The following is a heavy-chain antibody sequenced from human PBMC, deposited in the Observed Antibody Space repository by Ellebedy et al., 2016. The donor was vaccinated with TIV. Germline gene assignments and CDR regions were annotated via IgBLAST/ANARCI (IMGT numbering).Heavy chain of an antibody. CDR1: GFTFDDYA. CDR3: AKAYSSGWYEYFQH. Sequence: PGGSLRLSCAASGFTFDDYAMHWVRQAPGKGLEWVSGISWNSGTIGYADSVKGRFTISRDNARNSLYLQMNSLRAEDTALYYCAKAYSSGWYEYFQHWGQGTLVSVSS. J-gene: IGHJ1*01. V-gene: IGHV3-9*01. D-gene: IGHD6-19*01. CDR2: ISWNSGTI.